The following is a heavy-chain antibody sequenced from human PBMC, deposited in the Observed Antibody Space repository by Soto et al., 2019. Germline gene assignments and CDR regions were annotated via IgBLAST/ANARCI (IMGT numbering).Heavy chain of an antibody. D-gene: IGHD6-19*01. CDR1: GGSFSGYY. CDR2: INHSGST. J-gene: IGHJ4*02. V-gene: IGHV4-34*01. CDR3: ARVGKSSSGWYGVDY. Sequence: SETLSLTCAVYGGSFSGYYWSWIRQPPGKGLEWIGEINHSGSTNYNPSLTSRVTISVDTSKNQFSLKLSSVTAADTAVYYCARVGKSSSGWYGVDYWGQGTLVTVSS.